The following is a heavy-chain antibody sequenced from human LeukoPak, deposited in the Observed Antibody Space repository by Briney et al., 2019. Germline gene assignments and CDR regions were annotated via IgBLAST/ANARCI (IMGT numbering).Heavy chain of an antibody. V-gene: IGHV1-46*01. CDR3: ARVYCIGGSCYSIGDY. J-gene: IGHJ4*02. CDR2: INPSDTTT. CDR1: GYTFTTYY. Sequence: ASVKVSCKASGYTFTTYYIQWVRQAPGQGLEWVGIINPSDTTTAYARRSQGRVTMTRDTSTSTVYMELSSLTSEDTAFYYCARVYCIGGSCYSIGDYWGQGTLVTVSS. D-gene: IGHD2-15*01.